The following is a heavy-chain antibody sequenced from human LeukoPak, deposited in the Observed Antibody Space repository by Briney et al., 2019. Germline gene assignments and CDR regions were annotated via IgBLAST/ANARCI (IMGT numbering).Heavy chain of an antibody. CDR2: IYSGGST. CDR1: GFTVSSNY. D-gene: IGHD3-22*01. V-gene: IGHV3-53*01. CDR3: ARATDREYSSGFS. J-gene: IGHJ1*01. Sequence: SGGSLRLSCAASGFTVSSNYMSWVRQAPGKGLEWVSVIYSGGSTYYADSVKGRFTISRDNSKNTLYLQMNSLRAEDTAVYYCARATDREYSSGFSWGQGTLVTVSS.